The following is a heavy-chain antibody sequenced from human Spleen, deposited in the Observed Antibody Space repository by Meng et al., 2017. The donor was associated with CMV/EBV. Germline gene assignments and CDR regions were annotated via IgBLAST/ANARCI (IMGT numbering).Heavy chain of an antibody. Sequence: GESLKISCAVSGFSFSSHAMNWVRQGPGKGLEWVANLKQDGSVKYYVDSVKGRFTISRDNGKNTLYLQMNSLRAEDTAVYYCARDVVEGSVWLGYWGQGTLVTVSS. D-gene: IGHD2-15*01. V-gene: IGHV3-7*01. CDR1: GFSFSSHA. J-gene: IGHJ4*02. CDR2: LKQDGSVK. CDR3: ARDVVEGSVWLGY.